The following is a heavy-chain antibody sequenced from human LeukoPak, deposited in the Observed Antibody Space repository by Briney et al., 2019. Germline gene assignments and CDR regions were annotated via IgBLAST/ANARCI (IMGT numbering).Heavy chain of an antibody. CDR3: ARGRRYDSSGPYYFDY. CDR2: IYYSGST. J-gene: IGHJ4*02. D-gene: IGHD3-22*01. Sequence: SETLSLTCTVSGGSISSYYWSWIRQPPGKGLEWIGYIYYSGSTYYNPSLKSRVTISVDTSKNQFSLKLSSVTAADTAVYYCARGRRYDSSGPYYFDYWGQGTLVTVSS. CDR1: GGSISSYY. V-gene: IGHV4-59*12.